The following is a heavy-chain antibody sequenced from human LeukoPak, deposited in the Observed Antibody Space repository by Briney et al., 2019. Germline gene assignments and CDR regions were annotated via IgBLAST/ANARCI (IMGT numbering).Heavy chain of an antibody. V-gene: IGHV3-33*01. D-gene: IGHD5-24*01. CDR3: ARDSGWLQRFFDY. CDR1: GFTFSSYG. CDR2: IWYDGSNK. J-gene: IGHJ4*02. Sequence: GGSLRLSCAASGFTFSSYGMHWVRQAPGKGLEWVAVIWYDGSNKYYADSVKGRFTISRDNSKNTLYLQMNSLRAEDTAVYYCARDSGWLQRFFDYWGQGTLVTVSS.